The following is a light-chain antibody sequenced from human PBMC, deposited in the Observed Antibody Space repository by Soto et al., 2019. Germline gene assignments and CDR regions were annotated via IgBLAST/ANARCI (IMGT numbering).Light chain of an antibody. CDR1: LDFSDF. V-gene: IGKV1-17*03. Sequence: DIPMTQSPSAMSASVGDIVTITCKASLDFSDFLAWFQQKPEEVPKRHIYAASSLESGVPSRFSGSGSGTEFTLTISSQQTEDFAPYYFLQNNRYPWTFGQGNKVEIK. CDR2: AAS. J-gene: IGKJ1*01. CDR3: LQNNRYPWT.